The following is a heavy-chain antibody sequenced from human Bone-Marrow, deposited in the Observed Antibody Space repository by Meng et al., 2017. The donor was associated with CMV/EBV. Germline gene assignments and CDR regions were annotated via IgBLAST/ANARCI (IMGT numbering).Heavy chain of an antibody. V-gene: IGHV3-30*02. J-gene: IGHJ4*02. CDR2: IHHDATYI. Sequence: GGSLRLSCAASGVDFSAHGMHWVRQAPGKGLEWVSYIHHDATYIDYEDSVKGRFTISRDNSKNTLFLQMNSLRADDTAIYYCAKDGVHTTDYWGQGVWVTVSS. D-gene: IGHD1-26*01. CDR1: GVDFSAHG. CDR3: AKDGVHTTDY.